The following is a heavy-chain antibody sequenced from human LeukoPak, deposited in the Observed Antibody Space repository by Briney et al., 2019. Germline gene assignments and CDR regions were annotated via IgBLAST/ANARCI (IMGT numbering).Heavy chain of an antibody. J-gene: IGHJ4*02. CDR2: IYTSGST. CDR1: GGSISSYY. Sequence: SETLSLTCTVSGGSISSYYWSWIRQPDGKGLEWIGRIYTSGSTNYNPSLKSRVTMSVDTSKNQFSLKLSSVTAADTAVYYCARGAAVAVEELCDYWGQGTLVTVSS. V-gene: IGHV4-4*07. D-gene: IGHD6-19*01. CDR3: ARGAAVAVEELCDY.